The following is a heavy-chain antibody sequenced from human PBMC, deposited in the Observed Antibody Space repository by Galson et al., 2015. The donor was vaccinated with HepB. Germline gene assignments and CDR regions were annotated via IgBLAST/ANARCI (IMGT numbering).Heavy chain of an antibody. CDR2: ISSSTSYI. V-gene: IGHV3-21*01. CDR3: ARDGAQGIAAAGSGNWFDP. D-gene: IGHD6-13*01. CDR1: GFTFSSYG. J-gene: IGHJ5*02. Sequence: SLRLSCAASGFTFSSYGSYTMNWVRQAPGKGLEWVSSISSSTSYIYYADSVKGRFTISRDNAKKSLYLQMNSLRAEDTAVYYCARDGAQGIAAAGSGNWFDPWGQGTLVTVSS.